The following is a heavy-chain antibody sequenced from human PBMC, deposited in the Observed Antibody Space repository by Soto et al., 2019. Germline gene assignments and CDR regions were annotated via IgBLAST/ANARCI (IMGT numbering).Heavy chain of an antibody. V-gene: IGHV1-18*01. D-gene: IGHD2-15*01. CDR1: GYTFTSYG. Sequence: QVQLVQSGAEVKRPGASVKVSCKASGYTFTSYGISWVRQAPGQGLEWMGRISAYNGNTNYAQKLQGRVTMTTDTAASAAYMERRSLRSDDTAVYYCARVVGALGHGFDPWGQGTLVTVSS. J-gene: IGHJ5*02. CDR3: ARVVGALGHGFDP. CDR2: ISAYNGNT.